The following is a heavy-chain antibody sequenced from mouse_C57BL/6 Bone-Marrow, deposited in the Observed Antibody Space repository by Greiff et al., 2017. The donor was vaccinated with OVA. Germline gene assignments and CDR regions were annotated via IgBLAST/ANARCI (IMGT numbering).Heavy chain of an antibody. V-gene: IGHV1-55*01. CDR1: GYTFTSYW. Sequence: QVQLQQSGAELVKPGASVKMSCKASGYTFTSYWITWVKQRPGQGLEWIGDIYPGSGSTNYNEKFKSKATLTVDTSSSTAYMQLSSLTSEDSAVYYCARIHYYGSTWYFDVWGTGTTVTVSS. CDR2: IYPGSGST. CDR3: ARIHYYGSTWYFDV. J-gene: IGHJ1*03. D-gene: IGHD1-1*01.